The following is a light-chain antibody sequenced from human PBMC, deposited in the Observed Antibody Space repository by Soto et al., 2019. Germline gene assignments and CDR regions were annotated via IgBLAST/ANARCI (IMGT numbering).Light chain of an antibody. CDR3: SLYTTASTYV. V-gene: IGLV2-14*01. CDR1: TSDVGGYDY. CDR2: EVS. J-gene: IGLJ1*01. Sequence: QSVLTQPDSVSGSPGQSITISCTGTTSDVGGYDYVSWYQQHPGQAPKLLIYEVSNRPSGVSHRFSGSKSGNTASLSISGLQAEDEAEYYCSLYTTASTYVFGTGTKVTVL.